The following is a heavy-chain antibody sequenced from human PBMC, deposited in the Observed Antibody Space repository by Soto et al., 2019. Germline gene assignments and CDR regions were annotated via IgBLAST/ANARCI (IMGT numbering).Heavy chain of an antibody. J-gene: IGHJ4*02. CDR1: GFTFSSYA. V-gene: IGHV3-23*01. CDR3: ANLGQYYDFWSGTDLDFDY. CDR2: ISGSGGST. Sequence: EVQLLESGGGLVQPGGFLRLSCAASGFTFSSYAMSWVRQAPGKGLEWVSAISGSGGSTYYADSVKGRFTISRDNSKNTLYLQMNSLRAEDTAVYYCANLGQYYDFWSGTDLDFDYWGQGTLVTVSS. D-gene: IGHD3-3*01.